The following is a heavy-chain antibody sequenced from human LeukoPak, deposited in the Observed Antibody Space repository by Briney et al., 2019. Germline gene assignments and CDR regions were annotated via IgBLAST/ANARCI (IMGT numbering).Heavy chain of an antibody. CDR3: ARDQLLYSLKNDY. V-gene: IGHV3-11*04. CDR1: GFTFSDYY. D-gene: IGHD2-2*02. J-gene: IGHJ4*02. Sequence: GGSLRLSCAASGFTFSDYYMSWIRQAPGKGLEWVSYISSSGSTIYYADSVKGRFTISRDNAKSSLYLQMNSLRAEDTAVYYCARDQLLYSLKNDYWGQGTLVTVSS. CDR2: ISSSGSTI.